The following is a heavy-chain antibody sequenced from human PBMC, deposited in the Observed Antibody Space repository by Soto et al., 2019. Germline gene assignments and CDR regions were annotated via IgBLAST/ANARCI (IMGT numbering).Heavy chain of an antibody. V-gene: IGHV3-23*01. CDR2: TRTSGEST. CDR1: GFSFNNHA. Sequence: EVQLLESGGGLVQPGGSLRLSCAASGFSFNNHAMTWVRQAPGKGLEWVSGTRTSGESTYYADSVKGRFTISRDNSKNTLYLEMNSRIVEYTAIYYCAGGSEWYRESWGQGTLVTVSS. D-gene: IGHD3-16*01. J-gene: IGHJ5*02. CDR3: AGGSEWYRES.